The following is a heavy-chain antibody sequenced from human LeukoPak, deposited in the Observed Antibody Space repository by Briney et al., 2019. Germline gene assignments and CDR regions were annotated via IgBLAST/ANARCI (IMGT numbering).Heavy chain of an antibody. CDR2: ISAYNGNT. Sequence: ASVKVSCKASGYTFTSYGISWVRQAPGQGLEWMGWISAYNGNTNYAQKFQGRVTMTRDMSTSTVYMELSSLRSEDTAVYYCARGGKWLYYFDYWGQGTLVTVSS. CDR1: GYTFTSYG. V-gene: IGHV1-18*01. CDR3: ARGGKWLYYFDY. J-gene: IGHJ4*02. D-gene: IGHD6-19*01.